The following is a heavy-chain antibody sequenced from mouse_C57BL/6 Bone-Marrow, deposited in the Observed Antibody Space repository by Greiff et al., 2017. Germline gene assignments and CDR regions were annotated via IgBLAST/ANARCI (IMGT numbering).Heavy chain of an antibody. CDR2: IHPNSGST. D-gene: IGHD2-3*01. Sequence: VQLQQPGAELVKPGASVKLSCKASGYTFTSYWMHWVKQRPGHGLEWIGMIHPNSGSTNYNEKFKSKATLTVDKSSNTAYMQLSSLTSEDSAVYYCASIGCDSYYRGFFAYWGQGTLVTVSA. CDR1: GYTFTSYW. J-gene: IGHJ3*01. V-gene: IGHV1-64*01. CDR3: ASIGCDSYYRGFFAY.